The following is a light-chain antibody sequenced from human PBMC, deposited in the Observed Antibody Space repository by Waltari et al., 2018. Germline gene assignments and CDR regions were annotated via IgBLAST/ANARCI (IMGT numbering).Light chain of an antibody. Sequence: DIVMTQSPDSLAVSLDERATINCKSSQRVLYSSNNKNDLAWYQQKPGQPPKLLIYWASTRESGVPDRFSGSGSGTEFTLTISSLQAEDVAVYYCQQYYSTPPTFGQGTKVEIK. J-gene: IGKJ1*01. V-gene: IGKV4-1*01. CDR2: WAS. CDR3: QQYYSTPPT. CDR1: QRVLYSSNNKND.